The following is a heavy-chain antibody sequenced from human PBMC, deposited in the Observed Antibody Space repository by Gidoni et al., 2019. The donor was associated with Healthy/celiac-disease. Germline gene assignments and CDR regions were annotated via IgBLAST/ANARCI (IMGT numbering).Heavy chain of an antibody. D-gene: IGHD6-6*01. Sequence: EVQLLQSGGGLVQPGGSLRLSCAASGFTFSSYAMSWVRHVAGRGLEWVSAISGSGGSTYYADSVKGRFTISRDNSKNTLYLQMNSLRAEDTAVYYCAKGALRARENYYMDVWGKGTTVTVSS. J-gene: IGHJ6*03. CDR1: GFTFSSYA. CDR3: AKGALRARENYYMDV. CDR2: ISGSGGST. V-gene: IGHV3-23*01.